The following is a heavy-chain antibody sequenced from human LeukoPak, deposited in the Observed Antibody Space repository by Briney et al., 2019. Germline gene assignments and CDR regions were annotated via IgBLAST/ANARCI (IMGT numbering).Heavy chain of an antibody. J-gene: IGHJ6*02. D-gene: IGHD3-10*01. V-gene: IGHV1-24*01. CDR2: FDPEDGET. Sequence: ASVKVSCKVSGYTLTELSIHWVRQAPGKGLEWMGGFDPEDGETIYAQKFQGRVTMTEDTSTDTAYMELSSLRSEDTAVYYCATDIMWFGKYGMDVWGQGTTVTVSS. CDR3: ATDIMWFGKYGMDV. CDR1: GYTLTELS.